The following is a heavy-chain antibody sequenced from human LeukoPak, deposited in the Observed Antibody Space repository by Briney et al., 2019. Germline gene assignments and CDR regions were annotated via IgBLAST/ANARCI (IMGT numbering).Heavy chain of an antibody. CDR2: ISSSSGTI. V-gene: IGHV3-48*01. J-gene: IGHJ4*02. CDR1: GFIFSNYN. CDR3: ARALGYSYGYAVDY. Sequence: GGSLRLSCAASGFIFSNYNMNWVRQTPGKGLEWLSYISSSSGTIYYADSVKGRFTISGDNAKNSLYLQMNSLRAKDTAVYYCARALGYSYGYAVDYWGQGTLVTVSS. D-gene: IGHD5-18*01.